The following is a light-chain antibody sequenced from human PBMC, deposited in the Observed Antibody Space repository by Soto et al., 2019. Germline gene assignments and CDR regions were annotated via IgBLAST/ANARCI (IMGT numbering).Light chain of an antibody. CDR3: QQHETLIT. CDR2: GAS. J-gene: IGKJ5*01. V-gene: IGKV3-15*01. Sequence: EIQMTQSPSTLSVSVGGRSTITCRASQSVSSNLAWYQQKPCQAPRLLIYGASTRATGIPARFSGSGSGTDFTLTISRLEPEDFAVYYCQQHETLITFGQGTRREIK. CDR1: QSVSSN.